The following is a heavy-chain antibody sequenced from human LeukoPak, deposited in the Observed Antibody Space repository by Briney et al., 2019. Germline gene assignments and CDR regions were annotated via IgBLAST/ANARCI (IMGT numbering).Heavy chain of an antibody. CDR3: AGYCSGGSCYGGYYFDY. Sequence: EASVKVSCKASGGTFSSYAISWVRQAPGQGPEWMGRIIPIFGTANYAEKFQGRVTITTDESTSTAYMELSSLRSEDTAVYYCAGYCSGGSCYGGYYFDYWGQGTLVTVSS. CDR2: IIPIFGTA. J-gene: IGHJ4*02. D-gene: IGHD2-15*01. V-gene: IGHV1-69*05. CDR1: GGTFSSYA.